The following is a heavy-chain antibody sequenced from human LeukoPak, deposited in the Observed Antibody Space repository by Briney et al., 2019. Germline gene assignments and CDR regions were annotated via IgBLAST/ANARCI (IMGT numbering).Heavy chain of an antibody. CDR2: ISRSSSTI. CDR1: GFTFSSYS. J-gene: IGHJ3*02. V-gene: IGHV3-48*04. D-gene: IGHD4-11*01. CDR3: ARGYSNYGYAFDI. Sequence: GGSLRLSCAASGFTFSSYSMNWVRQAPGKGLEWVSYISRSSSTIFYADSVKGRFTISRDNAKNSLYLQMNSLRVEDTAVYYCARGYSNYGYAFDIWGQGTMATVSS.